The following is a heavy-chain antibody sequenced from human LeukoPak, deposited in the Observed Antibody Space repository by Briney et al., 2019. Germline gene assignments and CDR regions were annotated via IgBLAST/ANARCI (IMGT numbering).Heavy chain of an antibody. CDR1: GGSISSYH. V-gene: IGHV4-59*01. J-gene: IGHJ4*02. CDR3: ARGPRISLVRGALELDY. Sequence: PSETLSLTCTVSGGSISSYHWNWIRQPPGKGLEWIGYIYYSGSTNYNPSLKSRLTISVDTSKNQFSLKLSPVTAADTAVYYCARGPRISLVRGALELDYWGQGTLVTVSS. CDR2: IYYSGST. D-gene: IGHD3-10*01.